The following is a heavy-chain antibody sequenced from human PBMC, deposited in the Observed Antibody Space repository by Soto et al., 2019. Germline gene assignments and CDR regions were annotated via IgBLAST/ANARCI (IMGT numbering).Heavy chain of an antibody. CDR1: GFTFSSYV. J-gene: IGHJ6*03. D-gene: IGHD2-2*01. Sequence: GGSLRLSCAASGFTFSSYVMHWVRQAPGKGLEWVAVISYDGSNKYYADSVKGRFTISRDNSKNTLYLQMNSLRAEDMAVYYCAKTFVPAASYYYYMDVWGKGTTVTVSS. V-gene: IGHV3-30*18. CDR3: AKTFVPAASYYYYMDV. CDR2: ISYDGSNK.